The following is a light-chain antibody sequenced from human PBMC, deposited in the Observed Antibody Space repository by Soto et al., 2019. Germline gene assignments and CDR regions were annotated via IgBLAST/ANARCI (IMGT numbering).Light chain of an antibody. Sequence: EIVLTQSPATLSLSPGERATLSCRASQSVSSYLAWYQQKPGQAPRLLIYDASNRATGIPARSSGSGSGTDFTLTISSLEPEDFAVYYCQQRSNWSWTFGQGTKVDI. V-gene: IGKV3-11*01. CDR1: QSVSSY. CDR2: DAS. CDR3: QQRSNWSWT. J-gene: IGKJ1*01.